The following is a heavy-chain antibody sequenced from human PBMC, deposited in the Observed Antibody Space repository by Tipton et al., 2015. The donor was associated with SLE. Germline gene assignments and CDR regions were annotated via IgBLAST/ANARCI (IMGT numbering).Heavy chain of an antibody. Sequence: TLSLTCTLYRGSFSGYSWSWIRQSPGRGLEWIGEFNHTGSTNYNPSLKSRVTISVDTSKNQLSLNVTGVTAADAAIYYCARGGAGYYFYFYMDVWGKGTSVTISS. CDR2: FNHTGST. J-gene: IGHJ6*03. CDR3: ARGGAGYYFYFYMDV. V-gene: IGHV4-34*01. D-gene: IGHD3-16*01. CDR1: RGSFSGYS.